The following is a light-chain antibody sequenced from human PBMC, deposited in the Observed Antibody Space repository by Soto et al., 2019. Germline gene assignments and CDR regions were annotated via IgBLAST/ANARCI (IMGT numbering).Light chain of an antibody. CDR1: SSDVGTYYF. J-gene: IGLJ1*01. CDR2: EGT. Sequence: QSALTQPASVSGSLGQSITISCTGSSSDVGTYYFVSWYQQHPGKVPKLMIYEGTKRPSGVSDRFSGSKSGNTASMTISGLQAEDEADYYCISYRGSDTSYVFGTGTQLTVL. V-gene: IGLV2-14*02. CDR3: ISYRGSDTSYV.